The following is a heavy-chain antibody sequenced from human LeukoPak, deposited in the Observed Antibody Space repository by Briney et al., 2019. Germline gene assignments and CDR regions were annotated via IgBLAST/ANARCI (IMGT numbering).Heavy chain of an antibody. CDR2: ISGRGGST. V-gene: IGHV3-23*01. CDR3: TRNRPETPLGY. D-gene: IGHD1-14*01. Sequence: GGSLRLSCAASGFTFSSYAMSWVRQAPGKGLEWVSVISGRGGSTYYADSVKGRFTISRDSSKNTLFLQMNSLKPEDTAMYHCTRNRPETPLGYWGQGTLVTVSS. J-gene: IGHJ4*02. CDR1: GFTFSSYA.